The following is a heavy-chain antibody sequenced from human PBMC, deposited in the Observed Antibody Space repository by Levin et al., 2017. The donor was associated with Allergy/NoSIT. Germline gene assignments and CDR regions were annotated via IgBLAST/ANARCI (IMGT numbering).Heavy chain of an antibody. CDR3: AKIHRSSSWAYDAFDI. CDR1: GFTFSSYA. V-gene: IGHV3-23*01. Sequence: PGGSLRLSCAASGFTFSSYAMSWVRQAPGKGLEWVSAISGSGGSTYYADSVKGRFTISRDNSKNTLYLQMNSLRAEDTAVYYCAKIHRSSSWAYDAFDIWGQGTMVTVSS. J-gene: IGHJ3*02. D-gene: IGHD6-13*01. CDR2: ISGSGGST.